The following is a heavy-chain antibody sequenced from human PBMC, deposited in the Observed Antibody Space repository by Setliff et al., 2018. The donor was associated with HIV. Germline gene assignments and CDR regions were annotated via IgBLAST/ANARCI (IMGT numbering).Heavy chain of an antibody. CDR3: ATIRAYYYDSSGQEYFQH. J-gene: IGHJ1*01. CDR1: GYTFTDYF. V-gene: IGHV1-2*06. CDR2: INPNSGGT. D-gene: IGHD3-22*01. Sequence: ASVKVSCKASGYTFTDYFMHWVRQAPGQGLEWMGRINPNSGGTNYAQKFQGRVTMTRDTSTSTVYMELSSLRSDDTAMYYCATIRAYYYDSSGQEYFQHWGHGSLVTVPQ.